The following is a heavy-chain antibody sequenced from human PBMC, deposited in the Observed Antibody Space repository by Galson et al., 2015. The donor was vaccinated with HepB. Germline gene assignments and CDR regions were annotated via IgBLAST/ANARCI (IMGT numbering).Heavy chain of an antibody. Sequence: SLRLSCAASGFAVSNNYMTWVRQAPGKGLEWVSIIYSGGHTYYGDSVKGRLTISRDISKNTIYLQINNVSAEDTAVYYCARERRYYMDIWGKGATVAVSS. CDR3: ARERRYYMDI. J-gene: IGHJ6*03. CDR2: IYSGGHT. V-gene: IGHV3-53*01. CDR1: GFAVSNNY.